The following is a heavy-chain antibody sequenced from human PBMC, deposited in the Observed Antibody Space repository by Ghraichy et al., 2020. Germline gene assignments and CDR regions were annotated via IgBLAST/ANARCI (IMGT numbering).Heavy chain of an antibody. J-gene: IGHJ4*02. D-gene: IGHD3-22*01. CDR2: MYISGTT. CDR3: ARSYYDSRGSFHYFDY. V-gene: IGHV4-4*09. Sequence: SETLSLTCTVSGASISSNYWSWIRQPPGKGLEWIGYMYISGTTNYNPSLESRVTISVDTSKNQFSLKLTSVTAADTAVYYCARSYYDSRGSFHYFDYWGQGSLVAVSS. CDR1: GASISSNY.